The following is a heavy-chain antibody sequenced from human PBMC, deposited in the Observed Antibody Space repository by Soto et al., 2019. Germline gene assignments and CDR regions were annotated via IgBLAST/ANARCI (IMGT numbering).Heavy chain of an antibody. J-gene: IGHJ4*02. CDR3: ATGSIEYSASVDK. CDR2: ISARGGRS. D-gene: IGHD5-12*01. V-gene: IGHV3-23*01. Sequence: VQLLESGGGLVQPGGSLRLSCAASGFSFSSYAMVWVRQAPGTGLEWASVISARGGRSYFADSVKGRFTISRDNSKNVLSLEMSSLRAEDTAIYFCATGSIEYSASVDKWCQGTLVLVSS. CDR1: GFSFSSYA.